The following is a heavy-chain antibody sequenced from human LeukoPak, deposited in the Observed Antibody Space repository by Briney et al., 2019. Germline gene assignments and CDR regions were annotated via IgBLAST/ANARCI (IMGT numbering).Heavy chain of an antibody. V-gene: IGHV1-2*02. D-gene: IGHD2-8*01. CDR1: GYTLSDYY. CDR2: LNPHSGGT. Sequence: GASVKVSCEASGYTLSDYYIYWVRQAPGQGLEWLGWLNPHSGGTNYAQKFQGRVTLTRDTSISTAYMELTTLTSDDTAIYYCARGHCIINGLDVWGQGTTVIVSS. J-gene: IGHJ6*02. CDR3: ARGHCIINGLDV.